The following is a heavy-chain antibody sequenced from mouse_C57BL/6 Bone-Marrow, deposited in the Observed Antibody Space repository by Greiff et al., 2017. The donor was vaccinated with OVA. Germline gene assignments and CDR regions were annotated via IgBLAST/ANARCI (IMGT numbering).Heavy chain of an antibody. CDR3: TRDLYYGNYEGWAD. D-gene: IGHD2-1*01. J-gene: IGHJ3*01. CDR2: ISSGGDYI. V-gene: IGHV5-9-1*02. Sequence: EVKLVESGEGLVKPGGSLKLSCAASGFTFSSYAMSWVRQTPEKRLEWVAYISSGGDYIYYADTVKGRFTISRDNARNTLYLQMSSLKSEDTAMYYCTRDLYYGNYEGWADWGQGTLVTVSA. CDR1: GFTFSSYA.